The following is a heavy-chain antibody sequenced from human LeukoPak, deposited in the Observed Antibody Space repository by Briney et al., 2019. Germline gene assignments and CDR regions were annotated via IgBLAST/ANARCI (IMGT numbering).Heavy chain of an antibody. J-gene: IGHJ4*02. CDR2: IWYDGSNK. D-gene: IGHD6-13*01. Sequence: SGGSLRLSCAASGFTFSSYGMHWVRQAPGKGLEWVAVIWYDGSNKYYADSVKGRFTISRDNSKNTLYLQMNSLRAEDTAVYYCAKDPHPHQLVLYYFYYWGQGTLVTVSS. V-gene: IGHV3-33*06. CDR1: GFTFSSYG. CDR3: AKDPHPHQLVLYYFYY.